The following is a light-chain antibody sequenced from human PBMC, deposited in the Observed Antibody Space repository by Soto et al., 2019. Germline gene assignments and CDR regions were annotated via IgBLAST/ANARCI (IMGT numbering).Light chain of an antibody. CDR3: QTYDSSLSGLFV. J-gene: IGLJ1*01. V-gene: IGLV1-40*01. CDR2: GNG. Sequence: QSVLTQPPSVSGAPGQRVTMSGTGSSSNIGAGYDVHWYQQLPGTAPKLLIFGNGNRPSGVPDRFSGSKSDTSASLAITGLQAEDEADYYCQTYDSSLSGLFVFGTGTKVTVL. CDR1: SSNIGAGYD.